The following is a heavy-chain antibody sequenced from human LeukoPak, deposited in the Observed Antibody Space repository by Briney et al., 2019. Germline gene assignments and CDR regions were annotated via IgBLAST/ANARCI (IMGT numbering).Heavy chain of an antibody. CDR3: AKVGHALRFLEWFDV. V-gene: IGHV3-23*01. CDR1: GFTFSSYA. CDR2: ISGSGGST. J-gene: IGHJ6*02. Sequence: GGSLRLSCAASGFTFSSYAMSWVRQAPGKGLEWVSAISGSGGSTYYADSVKGRFTISRDNSKNTLYLQMNSLRAEDTAVYYCAKVGHALRFLEWFDVWGQGTTVTVSS. D-gene: IGHD3-3*01.